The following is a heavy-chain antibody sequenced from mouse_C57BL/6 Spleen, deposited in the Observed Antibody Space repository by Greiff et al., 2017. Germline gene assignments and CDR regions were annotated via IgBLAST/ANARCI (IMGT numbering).Heavy chain of an antibody. Sequence: VQLQQSGTVLARPGASVKMSCKTSGYTFTSYWMHWVKQRPGQGLEWIGAIYPGNSDTSYNQKFKGKAKLTAVTSASTAYMELSSLTNEDSAVYYCTRGGDSSGYNYYAMDYWGQGTSVTVSS. CDR1: GYTFTSYW. CDR3: TRGGDSSGYNYYAMDY. V-gene: IGHV1-5*01. CDR2: IYPGNSDT. D-gene: IGHD3-2*02. J-gene: IGHJ4*01.